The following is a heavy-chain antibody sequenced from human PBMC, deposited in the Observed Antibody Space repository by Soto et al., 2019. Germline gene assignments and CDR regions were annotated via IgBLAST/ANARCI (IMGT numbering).Heavy chain of an antibody. CDR2: IIPILGIA. V-gene: IGHV1-69*04. Sequence: ASVKVSCKASGGTFSSYTISWVRQAPGQGLEWMGRIIPILGIANYAQKFQGRVTITADKSTSTAYMELSSLRSEDTAVYYCARDAPNIVVVVAATYNVLDIWGQGTMVTVSS. CDR1: GGTFSSYT. CDR3: ARDAPNIVVVVAATYNVLDI. D-gene: IGHD2-15*01. J-gene: IGHJ3*02.